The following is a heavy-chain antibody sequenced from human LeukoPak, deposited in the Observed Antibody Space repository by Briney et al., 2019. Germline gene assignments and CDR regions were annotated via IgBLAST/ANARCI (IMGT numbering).Heavy chain of an antibody. Sequence: GESLRLSCAASGFTFSSYSMNWVRQPPGKGLEWVSYISSSSSYIYYPASEKGRFTISRYNAKNSLYLQMNSLRAEDTAVYYCARVLRFLEIVDGFDYWGQGTLVTVSS. D-gene: IGHD3-3*01. CDR1: GFTFSSYS. CDR2: ISSSSSYI. V-gene: IGHV3-21*01. CDR3: ARVLRFLEIVDGFDY. J-gene: IGHJ4*02.